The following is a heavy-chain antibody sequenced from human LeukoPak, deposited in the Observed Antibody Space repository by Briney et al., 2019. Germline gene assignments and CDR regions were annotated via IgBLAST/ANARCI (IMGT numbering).Heavy chain of an antibody. J-gene: IGHJ4*02. Sequence: GGSLRLSCAASGFTFSSYAMSWVRQAPGKGLEWVSVISASGGNTYYADSVKGRFTISRDNSKNTLYLQMNSLRAEDTAVYYCARDRVGATDYFDYWGQGTLVTVSS. CDR2: ISASGGNT. CDR3: ARDRVGATDYFDY. V-gene: IGHV3-23*01. D-gene: IGHD1-26*01. CDR1: GFTFSSYA.